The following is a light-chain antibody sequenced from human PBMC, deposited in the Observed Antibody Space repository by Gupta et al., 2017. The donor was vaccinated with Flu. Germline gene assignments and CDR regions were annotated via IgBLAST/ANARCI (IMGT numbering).Light chain of an antibody. Sequence: ERSTLSCRASQNVQNYLAWYQQKPGQAPRLLMYDTSNRATGIPGRFSGSESGTDFSLTISSLEPEDFAFYYCQQRKNWPSITFGQGTRLEIK. CDR1: QNVQNY. CDR3: QQRKNWPSIT. CDR2: DTS. J-gene: IGKJ5*01. V-gene: IGKV3-11*01.